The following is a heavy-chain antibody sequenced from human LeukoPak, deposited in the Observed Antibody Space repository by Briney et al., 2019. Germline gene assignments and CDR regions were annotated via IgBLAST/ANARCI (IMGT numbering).Heavy chain of an antibody. CDR2: IYHSGST. J-gene: IGHJ6*03. D-gene: IGHD6-6*01. CDR1: GYSISSGYY. Sequence: PSETLSLTCIVSGYSISSGYYWGWIRQPPGKGLEWIGSIYHSGSTYYNPSLKSRVTISVDTSKNQFSLKLSSVTAADTAVYYCARRKYSSSSDLPNYYYYMDVWGKGTTVTVSS. CDR3: ARRKYSSSSDLPNYYYYMDV. V-gene: IGHV4-38-2*02.